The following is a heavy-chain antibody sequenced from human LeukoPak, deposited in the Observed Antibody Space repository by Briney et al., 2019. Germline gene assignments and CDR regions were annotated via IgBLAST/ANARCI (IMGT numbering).Heavy chain of an antibody. V-gene: IGHV1-2*02. CDR1: GFTFTGYY. Sequence: ASVKVSCKASGFTFTGYYIHWVRQAPGQGLKWMGWINPNNGGTNYAQKLQGRVTMTTDTSTSTAYMELRSLRSDDTAVYYCARDWAGIRFLEWTDRAFNWFDPWGQGTLVTVSS. CDR2: INPNNGGT. J-gene: IGHJ5*02. D-gene: IGHD3-3*01. CDR3: ARDWAGIRFLEWTDRAFNWFDP.